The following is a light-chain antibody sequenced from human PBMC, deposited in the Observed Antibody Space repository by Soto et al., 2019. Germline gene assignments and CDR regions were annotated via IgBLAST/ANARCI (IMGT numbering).Light chain of an antibody. J-gene: IGKJ5*01. CDR1: QSFSSSY. CDR2: GAS. V-gene: IGKV3D-20*02. CDR3: QQLNIWPPVT. Sequence: ELVFTQSPASLSLSPGERATLSWRASQSFSSSYLAWYQQKPGQAPRLLIHGASTRATGFPARFSGSGSGTDFTLTISSLEPEDFAVYYCQQLNIWPPVTFGQGTRLEIK.